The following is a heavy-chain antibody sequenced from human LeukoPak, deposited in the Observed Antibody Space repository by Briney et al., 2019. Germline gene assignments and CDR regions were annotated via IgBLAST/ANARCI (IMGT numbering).Heavy chain of an antibody. V-gene: IGHV4-34*01. CDR3: ASGITMVRGVIINYYYYGMDV. CDR1: GGSFSGYY. J-gene: IGHJ6*02. D-gene: IGHD3-10*01. CDR2: INHSGST. Sequence: SETLSPTCAVYGGSFSGYYWSWIRQPPGKGLEWIGEINHSGSTNYNPSLKSRVTISVDTSKNQFSLKLSSVTAADTAVDYCASGITMVRGVIINYYYYGMDVWGQGTTVTVSS.